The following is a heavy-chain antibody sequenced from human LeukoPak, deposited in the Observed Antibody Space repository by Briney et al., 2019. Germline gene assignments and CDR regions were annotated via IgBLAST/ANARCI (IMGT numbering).Heavy chain of an antibody. CDR2: IYYSGST. CDR1: GGSISSYY. Sequence: SETLSLTCTVSGGSISSYYWSWIRQPPGKGLEWIGYIYYSGSTNYNPALKSRVTISVDTSKNQFSLKLSSVTAADTAVYYCARYYDILTGYASGWYFDLWGRGTLVTVSS. D-gene: IGHD3-9*01. J-gene: IGHJ2*01. V-gene: IGHV4-59*01. CDR3: ARYYDILTGYASGWYFDL.